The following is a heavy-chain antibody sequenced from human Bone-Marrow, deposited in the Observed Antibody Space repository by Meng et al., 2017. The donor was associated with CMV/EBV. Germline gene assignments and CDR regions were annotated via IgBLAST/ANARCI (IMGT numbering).Heavy chain of an antibody. CDR3: AKDPPNPYCSSTSCYSVY. D-gene: IGHD2-2*02. V-gene: IGHV3-23*01. CDR1: GFTFSSYA. J-gene: IGHJ4*02. CDR2: ISGSGGST. Sequence: GGSLRLSCAASGFTFSSYAMHWVRQAPGKGLEWVSAISGSGGSTYYADSVKGRFTISRDNSKNTLYLQMNSLRAEDTAVYYCAKDPPNPYCSSTSCYSVYWGQGTRVTVSS.